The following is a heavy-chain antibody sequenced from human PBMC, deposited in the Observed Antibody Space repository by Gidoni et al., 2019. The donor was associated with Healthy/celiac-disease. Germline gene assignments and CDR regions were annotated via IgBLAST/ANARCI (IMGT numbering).Heavy chain of an antibody. J-gene: IGHJ6*02. CDR1: GFTFDDYA. CDR3: AKAPHYYYGMDV. V-gene: IGHV3-9*01. CDR2: ISWNSGSI. Sequence: EVQLVESGGGLVQPGRSLRLSCAASGFTFDDYAMHWVRQAPGKGLEWVSGISWNSGSIGYADSVKGRFTISRDNAKNSLYLQMNSLRAEDTALYYCAKAPHYYYGMDVWGQGTTVTVSS.